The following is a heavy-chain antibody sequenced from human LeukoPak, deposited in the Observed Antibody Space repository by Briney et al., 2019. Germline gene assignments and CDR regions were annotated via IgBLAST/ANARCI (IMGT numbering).Heavy chain of an antibody. J-gene: IGHJ3*02. D-gene: IGHD1-26*01. CDR1: GGSISSSSYY. V-gene: IGHV4-39*07. CDR2: IYYSGST. Sequence: SETLSLTCTVSGGSISSSSYYWGWIRQPPGKGLEWIGSIYYSGSTYYNPSLKSRVTISVDTSKNQFSLKLSSVTAADTAVYYCAREAATDDALDIWGQGTMVTVSS. CDR3: AREAATDDALDI.